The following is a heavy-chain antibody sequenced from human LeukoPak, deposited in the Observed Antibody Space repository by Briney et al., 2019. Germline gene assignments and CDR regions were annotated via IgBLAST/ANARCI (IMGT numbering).Heavy chain of an antibody. CDR2: ISYDGSNK. CDR3: ARSPEYYCSSTSCLYYYGMDV. D-gene: IGHD2-2*01. J-gene: IGHJ6*02. V-gene: IGHV3-30-3*01. CDR1: GFTFSSYA. Sequence: GGSLRLSCAASGFTFSSYAMHWVRQAPGKGLEWVAVISYDGSNKYYADSVKGRFTISRDNAKNSLYLQMNSLRAEDTAVYYCARSPEYYCSSTSCLYYYGMDVWGQGTTVTVSS.